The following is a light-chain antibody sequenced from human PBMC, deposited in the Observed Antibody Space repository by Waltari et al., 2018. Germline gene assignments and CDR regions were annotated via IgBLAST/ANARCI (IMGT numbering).Light chain of an antibody. V-gene: IGLV1-47*01. Sequence: QSVLTQPPSASGTPGQRVSISCSGSSSNIGGNYVDWYLQVPGTAPKLLIYNNNARPSWVSDRFSGSKSGTAASLAISGLRSEDEADYYCAAWDDSLGGLVFGGGTKVTVL. CDR3: AAWDDSLGGLV. CDR1: SSNIGGNY. CDR2: NNN. J-gene: IGLJ2*01.